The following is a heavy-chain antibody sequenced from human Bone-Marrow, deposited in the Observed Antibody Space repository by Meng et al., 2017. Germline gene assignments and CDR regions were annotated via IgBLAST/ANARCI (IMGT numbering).Heavy chain of an antibody. CDR1: GGSISSSSYY. CDR3: ARVGDTYYDILTGTPFDY. V-gene: IGHV4-39*07. Sequence: GSLRLSCTVSGGSISSSSYYWGWIRQPPGKGLEWIGSIYYSGSTYYNPSLKSRVTISVDTSKNQFSLKLSSVTAADTAVYYCARVGDTYYDILTGTPFDYWGQGTLVTVSS. CDR2: IYYSGST. D-gene: IGHD3-9*01. J-gene: IGHJ4*02.